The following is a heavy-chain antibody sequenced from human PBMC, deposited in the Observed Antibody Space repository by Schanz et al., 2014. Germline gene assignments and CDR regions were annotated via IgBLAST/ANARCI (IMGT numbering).Heavy chain of an antibody. J-gene: IGHJ3*02. CDR2: VSRSTPDI. Sequence: EVQLVESGGGLVQPGGSLRLSCAASGFTFSSYAMSWVRQAPGKGLEWVSYVSRSTPDIYYADSVKGRFTMSRDNAKNSVFLQMNSLRAEDTAVYYCARKMKLGVYGGKGHDSLDIWGQGTLVTVSS. CDR3: ARKMKLGVYGGKGHDSLDI. CDR1: GFTFSSYA. D-gene: IGHD4-17*01. V-gene: IGHV3-48*01.